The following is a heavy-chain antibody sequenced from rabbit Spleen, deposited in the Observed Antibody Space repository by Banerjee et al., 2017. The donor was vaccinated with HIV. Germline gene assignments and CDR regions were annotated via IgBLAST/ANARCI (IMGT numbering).Heavy chain of an antibody. CDR3: ARDTGSSFSSYGMDL. CDR1: GFTISSSYY. D-gene: IGHD8-1*01. Sequence: QSLEESGGDLVKPGASLTLTCTASGFTISSSYYMCWVHQAPGKGLEWISCIAGSSSGFTYSATWAKGRFTISKTSSTTVTLQMTSLTVADTATYFCARDTGSSFSSYGMDLWGQGTLVTVS. J-gene: IGHJ6*01. V-gene: IGHV1S40*01. CDR2: IAGSSSGFT.